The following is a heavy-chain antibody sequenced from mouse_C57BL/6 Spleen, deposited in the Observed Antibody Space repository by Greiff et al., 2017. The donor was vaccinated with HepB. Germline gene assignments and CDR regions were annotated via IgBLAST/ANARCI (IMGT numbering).Heavy chain of an antibody. Sequence: QVQLQQPGAELVRPGSSVKLSCKASGYTFTSYWMDWVKQRPGQGLEWIGNIYPSDSETHYNQKFKDKATLTVDKSSSTAYMQLSSLTSEDSAVYYCAREDYVYAMDYWGQGTSVTVSS. V-gene: IGHV1-61*01. D-gene: IGHD1-1*01. CDR3: AREDYVYAMDY. CDR1: GYTFTSYW. CDR2: IYPSDSET. J-gene: IGHJ4*01.